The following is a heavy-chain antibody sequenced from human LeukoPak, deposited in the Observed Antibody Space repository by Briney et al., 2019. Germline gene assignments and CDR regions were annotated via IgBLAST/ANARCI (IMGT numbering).Heavy chain of an antibody. V-gene: IGHV3-23*01. J-gene: IGHJ4*02. CDR2: ISGSGGST. CDR3: AKTYGDSPGDFDY. CDR1: GFTFSSYA. D-gene: IGHD4-17*01. Sequence: PGGSLRLSCAASGFTFSSYAMSWVRQATGKGLEWVSAISGSGGSTYYADSVKGRFTISRDNSKNTLYLQKNSLRAEDTAVYYCAKTYGDSPGDFDYWGQGTLVTVSS.